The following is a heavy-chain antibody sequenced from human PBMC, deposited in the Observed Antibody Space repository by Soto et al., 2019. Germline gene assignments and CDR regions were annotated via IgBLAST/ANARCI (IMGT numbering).Heavy chain of an antibody. CDR1: GFTFSNAW. J-gene: IGHJ4*02. CDR2: IKSKTDGGTT. Sequence: EVQLVESGGGLVKPGGSLRLSCAASGFTFSNAWMSWVRQAPGKGLEWVGRIKSKTDGGTTDYAAPVKGRFTISRDDSKKTLYLQMNSLKTEDTAVYYCTTEGGDYGHPFDYWGQGTLVTVSS. V-gene: IGHV3-15*01. D-gene: IGHD4-17*01. CDR3: TTEGGDYGHPFDY.